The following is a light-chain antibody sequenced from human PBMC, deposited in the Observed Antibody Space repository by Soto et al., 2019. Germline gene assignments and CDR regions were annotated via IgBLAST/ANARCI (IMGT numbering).Light chain of an antibody. J-gene: IGKJ4*01. CDR2: DAS. CDR3: QQRSNWRLN. Sequence: EIVLTQSPATLSLSPGERATLSCRASQSVSSYLAWYQQKPGQAPRLLIYDASNRATGIPARFSGSGSGTDFTLTISSLAPEDFAVYYCQQRSNWRLNFGGGRNVDIK. CDR1: QSVSSY. V-gene: IGKV3-11*01.